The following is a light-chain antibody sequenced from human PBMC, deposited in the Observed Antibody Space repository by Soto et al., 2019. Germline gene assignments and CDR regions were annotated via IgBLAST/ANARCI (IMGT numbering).Light chain of an antibody. CDR3: QHQGGSIT. Sequence: IVLTQSPGTLSLSPGERATLSCRASQSVSSNALAWYLQKPGRAPRLLIYGASNRATGIADRFSGSGCGADFTLTISRLEPEDFAVYFCQHQGGSITFGQGTRLDIK. CDR1: QSVSSNA. V-gene: IGKV3-20*01. J-gene: IGKJ5*01. CDR2: GAS.